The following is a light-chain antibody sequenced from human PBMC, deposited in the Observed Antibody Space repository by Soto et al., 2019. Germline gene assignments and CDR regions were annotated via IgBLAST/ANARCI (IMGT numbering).Light chain of an antibody. CDR1: SSNIGSNY. J-gene: IGLJ3*02. CDR3: AAWDGRLSAWM. Sequence: QSVLTQPPSASGTPGQRVTISCSGSSSNIGSNYVYWYQQLTGTAPKLVIDGSNQRPSGVPDRFSGSKSGTSASLAISGLRSEDEADYYCAAWDGRLSAWMFGGGTKLTVL. CDR2: GSN. V-gene: IGLV1-47*02.